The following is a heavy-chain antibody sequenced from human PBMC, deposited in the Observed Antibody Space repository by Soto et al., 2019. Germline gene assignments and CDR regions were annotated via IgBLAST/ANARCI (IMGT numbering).Heavy chain of an antibody. J-gene: IGHJ6*02. CDR3: ARDPYYYDSSGPNPAYYYGMDV. Sequence: GESLKISCKGSGYSFTNYWITWVRQMPGKGLEWLGRVDPTDSYSNYSPSFQGHVTISADKSISTAYLQWSSLKASDTAMYYCARDPYYYDSSGPNPAYYYGMDVWGQGTTVTVSS. V-gene: IGHV5-10-1*01. D-gene: IGHD3-22*01. CDR1: GYSFTNYW. CDR2: VDPTDSYS.